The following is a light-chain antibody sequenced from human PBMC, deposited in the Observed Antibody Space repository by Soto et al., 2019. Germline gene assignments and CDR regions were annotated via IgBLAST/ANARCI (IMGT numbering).Light chain of an antibody. Sequence: QSALTQPRSVSGSPGQSVTISCTGTSSNVGGYNYVSWYQQHPGKVPKLLIYDVSKRPSGVPDRFSGSKSGNTASLTISGLQVEDEADYYCCSYEGIYTSYVFGPGTKVTVL. V-gene: IGLV2-11*01. CDR1: SSNVGGYNY. CDR2: DVS. CDR3: CSYEGIYTSYV. J-gene: IGLJ1*01.